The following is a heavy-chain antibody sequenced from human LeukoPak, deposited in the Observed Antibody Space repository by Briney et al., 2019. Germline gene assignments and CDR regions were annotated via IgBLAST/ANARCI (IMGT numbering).Heavy chain of an antibody. CDR2: IYPGDSDT. CDR1: GYSFTNYW. Sequence: RGESLKISCKGSGYSFTNYWIGWVRQMPGKGLEWMGIIYPGDSDTRYSPSFQGQVTISVDKSISTAYLQWSSLKASDTAMYYCARQKHDVLTGYHPTFYYYHAMDVWGQGTTVTVSS. CDR3: ARQKHDVLTGYHPTFYYYHAMDV. V-gene: IGHV5-51*01. D-gene: IGHD3-9*01. J-gene: IGHJ6*02.